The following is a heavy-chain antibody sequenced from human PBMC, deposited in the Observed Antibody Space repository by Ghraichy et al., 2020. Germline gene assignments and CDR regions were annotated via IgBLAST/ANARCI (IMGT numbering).Heavy chain of an antibody. CDR3: AKPSGHYYDSSGGP. CDR1: GFTFSSYA. CDR2: ISGSGGST. D-gene: IGHD3-22*01. V-gene: IGHV3-23*01. J-gene: IGHJ5*02. Sequence: GGSLRLSCAASGFTFSSYAMSWVRQAPGKGLEWVSAISGSGGSTYYADSVKGRFTISRDNSKNTLYLQMNSLRAEDTAVYYCAKPSGHYYDSSGGPWGQGTLVTVSS.